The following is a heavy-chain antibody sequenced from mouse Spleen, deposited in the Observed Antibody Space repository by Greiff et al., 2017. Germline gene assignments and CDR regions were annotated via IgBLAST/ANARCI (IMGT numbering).Heavy chain of an antibody. V-gene: IGHV1-63*01. CDR2: IYPGGGYT. CDR3: ARVAGAYDGYLYYFDY. Sequence: QVQLKQSGAELVRPGTSVKMSCKASGYTFTNYWIGWAKQRPGHGLEWIGDIYPGGGYTNYNEKFKGKATLTADKSSSTAYMQFSSLTSEDSAIYYCARVAGAYDGYLYYFDYWGQGTTLTVSS. CDR1: GYTFTNYW. J-gene: IGHJ2*01. D-gene: IGHD2-3*01.